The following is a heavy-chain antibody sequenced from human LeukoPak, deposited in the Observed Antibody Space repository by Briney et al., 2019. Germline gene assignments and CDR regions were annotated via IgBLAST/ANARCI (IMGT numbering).Heavy chain of an antibody. CDR2: ISYDGSNK. V-gene: IGHV3-30*03. CDR1: GFTFSSYG. CDR3: ASTPYYYDSSGYNYFDY. J-gene: IGHJ4*02. Sequence: GGSLRLSCAASGFTFSSYGMHWVRQAPGKGLEWVAVISYDGSNKYYADSVKGRFTISRDNSKNTLYLQMNSLRAEDTAVYYCASTPYYYDSSGYNYFDYWGQGTLVTVSS. D-gene: IGHD3-22*01.